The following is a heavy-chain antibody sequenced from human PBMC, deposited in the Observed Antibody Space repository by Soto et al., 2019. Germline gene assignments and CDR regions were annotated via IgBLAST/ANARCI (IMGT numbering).Heavy chain of an antibody. Sequence: SRRLSWAASGFSFTTYAMHWVRHAPGKGLGWVAVISDDGSIKYYADSVKGRFTISRDNSKNTFYLQMNSLRGDDTALYYCARAIETAMDPCDYWGQGALVTVSS. CDR3: ARAIETAMDPCDY. J-gene: IGHJ4*02. V-gene: IGHV3-30-3*01. CDR2: ISDDGSIK. CDR1: GFSFTTYA. D-gene: IGHD5-18*01.